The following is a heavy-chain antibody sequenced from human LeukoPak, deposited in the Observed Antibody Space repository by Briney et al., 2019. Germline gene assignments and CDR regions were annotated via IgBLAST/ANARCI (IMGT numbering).Heavy chain of an antibody. D-gene: IGHD2-21*02. CDR2: ISGSGATT. Sequence: GGSLRLSCAASRYTFSHYVISWVRQAPGKGLEWVSGISGSGATTNYADSVKGRFTISRDNSKSTLYLQMNSLRAEDTAVYYCVKVPCWGDFYPERDCWGQGALVTVSS. CDR3: VKVPCWGDFYPERDC. CDR1: RYTFSHYV. J-gene: IGHJ4*02. V-gene: IGHV3-23*01.